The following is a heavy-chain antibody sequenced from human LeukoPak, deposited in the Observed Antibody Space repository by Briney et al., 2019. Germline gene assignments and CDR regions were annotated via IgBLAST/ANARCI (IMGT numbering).Heavy chain of an antibody. D-gene: IGHD4/OR15-4a*01. CDR3: ARRAGAYSHPYDY. CDR2: IYSDNT. V-gene: IGHV3-53*01. Sequence: GGSLRLSCLASGFTVSSTYMSWVRQAPGKGLEWVSFIYSDNTHYSDSVKGRFTISRDNSKNTLYLQMNSLRAEDTAVYYCARRAGAYSHPYDYWGQGTLVTVSS. CDR1: GFTVSSTY. J-gene: IGHJ4*02.